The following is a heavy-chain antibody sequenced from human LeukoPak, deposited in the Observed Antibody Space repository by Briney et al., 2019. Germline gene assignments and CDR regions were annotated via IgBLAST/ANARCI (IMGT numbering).Heavy chain of an antibody. CDR2: ISAYNGNT. CDR3: ARERGSSWYWY. Sequence: ASVTVSFKASGYTFTSYGISWVRQAPGQGLEWMGWISAYNGNTNYAQKLQGRVTMTTDTSTSTAYTELRSLRSDDTAVYYCARERGSSWYWYWGQGTLVTVSS. V-gene: IGHV1-18*01. CDR1: GYTFTSYG. D-gene: IGHD6-13*01. J-gene: IGHJ4*02.